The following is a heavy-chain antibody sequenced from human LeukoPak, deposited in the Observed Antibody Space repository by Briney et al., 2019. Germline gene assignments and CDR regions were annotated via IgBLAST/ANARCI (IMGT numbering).Heavy chain of an antibody. J-gene: IGHJ4*02. CDR3: AKVGLFGEPARY. CDR2: ISDDGTTT. Sequence: PGRSLRLSCEASGFTFSYYGIHWVRQAPDKGLEWVAVISDDGTTTFYADSVKGRFTISRDNSKNTLYLQMNSLRAEDTAVYYCAKVGLFGEPARYWGQGTLVTVSS. D-gene: IGHD3-10*01. CDR1: GFTFSYYG. V-gene: IGHV3-30*18.